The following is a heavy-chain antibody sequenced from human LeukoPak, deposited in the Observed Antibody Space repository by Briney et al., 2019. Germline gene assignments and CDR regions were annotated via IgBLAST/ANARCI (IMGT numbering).Heavy chain of an antibody. J-gene: IGHJ6*02. V-gene: IGHV1-2*02. CDR2: INPNSGGT. D-gene: IGHD2-15*01. CDR3: ATYCSGGSCYLGHYYYGMDV. CDR1: GYTFTGYY. Sequence: ASVKVSYKASGYTFTGYYMHWVRQAPGQGLEWMGWINPNSGGTNYAQKFQGRVTMTRDTSISTAYMELSRLRSDDTAVYYCATYCSGGSCYLGHYYYGMDVWGQGTTVTVSS.